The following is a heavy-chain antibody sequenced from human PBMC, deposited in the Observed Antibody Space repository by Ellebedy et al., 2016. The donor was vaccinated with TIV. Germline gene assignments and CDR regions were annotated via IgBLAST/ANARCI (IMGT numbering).Heavy chain of an antibody. CDR2: INHSGST. J-gene: IGHJ5*02. Sequence: MPSETLSLTCAVYGGSFSGYYWSWIRQPPGKGLEWIGEINHSGSTNYNPSLKSRVTISVDTSKNQFSLKLSPVTAADTAVYYCARGRREWTYYYGSGSFNWFDPWGQGTLVTVSS. D-gene: IGHD3-10*01. V-gene: IGHV4-34*01. CDR1: GGSFSGYY. CDR3: ARGRREWTYYYGSGSFNWFDP.